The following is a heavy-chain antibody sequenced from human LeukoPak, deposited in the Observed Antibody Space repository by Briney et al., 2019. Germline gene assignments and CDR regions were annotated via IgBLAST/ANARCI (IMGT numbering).Heavy chain of an antibody. D-gene: IGHD5-12*01. CDR1: GFTFSSYS. Sequence: GGSLRLSSAASGFTFSSYSMNWVRQAPGKGLEWVSSISSSSTYIYYADSMKGRFTISRDNAKNSLYLQMNSLRAEDTAVYYCARDLGYAPDYWGQGTLVTVSS. J-gene: IGHJ4*02. CDR3: ARDLGYAPDY. CDR2: ISSSSTYI. V-gene: IGHV3-21*01.